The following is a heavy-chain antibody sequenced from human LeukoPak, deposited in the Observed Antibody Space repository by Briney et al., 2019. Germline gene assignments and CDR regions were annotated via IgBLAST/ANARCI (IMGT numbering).Heavy chain of an antibody. V-gene: IGHV3-21*01. CDR3: ARGGSWSYYFDY. J-gene: IGHJ4*02. D-gene: IGHD6-13*01. Sequence: GGSLRLSCAASGFTFSSYSMNWVRQAPGKGLEWVSSISSSSSYIYYADSVKGRFTISRDNAKNSLYLQMNSLRAEDTAVYYCARGGSWSYYFDYWGQGTLVTVSS. CDR2: ISSSSSYI. CDR1: GFTFSSYS.